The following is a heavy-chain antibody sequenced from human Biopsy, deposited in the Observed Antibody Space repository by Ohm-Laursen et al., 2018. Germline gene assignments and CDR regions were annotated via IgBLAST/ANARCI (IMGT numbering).Heavy chain of an antibody. CDR1: GFTFNIYA. Sequence: SLRLSCSASGFTFNIYAMNWVRQAPGKGLEWVGRIKSKTDGGTIDYAASVKGRIIISRDDSKKTVYLQMNNLKTEDTGVYYCTTYQYWGQGTLVTVSS. D-gene: IGHD3-16*02. V-gene: IGHV3-15*01. CDR3: TTYQY. J-gene: IGHJ4*02. CDR2: IKSKTDGGTI.